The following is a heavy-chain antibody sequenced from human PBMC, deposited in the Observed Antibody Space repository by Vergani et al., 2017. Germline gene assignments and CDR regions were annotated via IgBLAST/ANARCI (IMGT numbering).Heavy chain of an antibody. CDR3: ARGIPXLTGYYSLYYYYYGMDV. CDR2: INHSGST. D-gene: IGHD3-9*01. Sequence: QVQLQQWGAGLLKPSETLSLTCAVYGGSFSGYYWSWIRQPPGKGLEWIGEINHSGSTNYNPSRKSRVTISVDTSKNQFSLKLSSVTAADTAVYYCARGIPXLTGYYSLYYYYYGMDVWGQGTTVTVSS. CDR1: GGSFSGYY. V-gene: IGHV4-34*01. J-gene: IGHJ6*02.